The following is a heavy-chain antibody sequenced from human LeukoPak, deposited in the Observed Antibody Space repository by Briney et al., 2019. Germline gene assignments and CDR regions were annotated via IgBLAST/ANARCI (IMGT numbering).Heavy chain of an antibody. CDR3: ARSPEVATIPEYYYMDV. CDR1: GFTFSSYE. J-gene: IGHJ6*03. Sequence: GGSLRLSCAASGFTFSSYEMNWVRQAPGKGLEWVLYISSSGSTIYYADSVKGRLTISRDNAKNSLYLQMNSLRAEDTAVYYCARSPEVATIPEYYYMDVWGKGTTVTISS. CDR2: ISSSGSTI. V-gene: IGHV3-48*03. D-gene: IGHD5-12*01.